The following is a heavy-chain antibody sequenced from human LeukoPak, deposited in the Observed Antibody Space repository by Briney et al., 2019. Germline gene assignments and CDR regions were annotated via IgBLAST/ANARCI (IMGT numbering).Heavy chain of an antibody. Sequence: SETLSLTCTVSGGSISSNFWSWIRQPPGKGLEWIGYIYYSGSTNYNPSLNNRLTISADTSKNQFSLKLSSVTAADTAVYYCARGQRVGNTGYYLDYWGQGTLVTVSS. CDR2: IYYSGST. V-gene: IGHV4-59*01. J-gene: IGHJ4*02. D-gene: IGHD3-9*01. CDR1: GGSISSNF. CDR3: ARGQRVGNTGYYLDY.